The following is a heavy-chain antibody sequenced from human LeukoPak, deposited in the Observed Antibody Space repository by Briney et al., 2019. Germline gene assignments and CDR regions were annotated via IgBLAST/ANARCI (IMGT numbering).Heavy chain of an antibody. V-gene: IGHV1-18*01. D-gene: IGHD2-15*01. J-gene: IGHJ4*02. CDR1: GYTFTSYG. CDR3: ARVVVVAATMYYFDY. Sequence: ASVKVSCKASGYTFTSYGISWVRQAPGQGLEWMGWISAYNGNTNYAQKLRGRVTMTTDTSTSTAYMELRSLRSDDTAVYYCARVVVVAATMYYFDYWGQGTLVTVSS. CDR2: ISAYNGNT.